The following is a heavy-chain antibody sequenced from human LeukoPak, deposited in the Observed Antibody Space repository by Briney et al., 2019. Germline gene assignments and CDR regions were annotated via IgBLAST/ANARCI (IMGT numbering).Heavy chain of an antibody. J-gene: IGHJ3*02. CDR2: INRSGST. CDR1: GGSFSGYY. Sequence: SETLSLTCAVYGGSFSGYYWSWIRQPPGKGLEWIGEINRSGSTNYNPSLKSRVTISVDTSKNQFSLKLSSVTAADTAVYYCARDYDILTGYTVATYAFDIWGQGTMVTVSS. D-gene: IGHD3-9*01. V-gene: IGHV4-34*01. CDR3: ARDYDILTGYTVATYAFDI.